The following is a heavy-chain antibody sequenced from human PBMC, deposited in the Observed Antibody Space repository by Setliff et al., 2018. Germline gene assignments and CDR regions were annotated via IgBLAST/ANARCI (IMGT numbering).Heavy chain of an antibody. Sequence: RASVKVSCKASGFVFTNYAITWVRQAPGQGLEWMGWISPIYGYTSYAQKFQDRVRMTRDTSTYAAYLELSDLTSDDTAMYYCARSGSFGMRYWFDYWGQGALVTVSS. CDR2: ISPIYGYT. CDR3: ARSGSFGMRYWFDY. CDR1: GFVFTNYA. V-gene: IGHV1-18*01. D-gene: IGHD1-26*01. J-gene: IGHJ4*02.